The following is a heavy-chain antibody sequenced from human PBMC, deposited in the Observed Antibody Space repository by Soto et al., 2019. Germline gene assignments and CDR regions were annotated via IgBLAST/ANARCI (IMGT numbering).Heavy chain of an antibody. CDR3: TRQFYSSSWNDAFDI. J-gene: IGHJ3*02. D-gene: IGHD6-13*01. CDR1: GFTFSGSA. V-gene: IGHV3-73*01. Sequence: GGSLRLSCAASGFTFSGSAMHWVRQASGKGLEWVGRIRSKANSYATAYAASVKGRFTISRDDSKNTAYLQMNSLKTEDTAVYYCTRQFYSSSWNDAFDIWGQGTMVTVSS. CDR2: IRSKANSYAT.